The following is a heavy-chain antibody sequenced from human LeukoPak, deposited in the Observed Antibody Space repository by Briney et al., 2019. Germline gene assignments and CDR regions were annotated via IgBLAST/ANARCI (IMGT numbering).Heavy chain of an antibody. V-gene: IGHV4-59*01. D-gene: IGHD2-15*01. CDR1: GGSISSYF. Sequence: SETLSLTCTVSGGSISSYFWSWIRQPPGKGLEWIGFIYYSGITNYKPSLKSRVTISVDTPKNQFSLKLNSVTAADTAVYYCARYPGPPGGKHYYGMDVWGQGTTGNVSS. J-gene: IGHJ6*02. CDR3: ARYPGPPGGKHYYGMDV. CDR2: IYYSGIT.